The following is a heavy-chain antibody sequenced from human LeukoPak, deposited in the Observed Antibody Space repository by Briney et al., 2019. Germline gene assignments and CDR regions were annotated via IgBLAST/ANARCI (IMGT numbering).Heavy chain of an antibody. CDR3: ASRGIAAYRGGFDP. CDR2: INPSGDST. V-gene: IGHV1-46*01. CDR1: GNIFTSFY. Sequence: ASVKVSCKASGNIFTSFYMHWVRQAPGQGLEWMGLINPSGDSTNYAQKFQGRVTVTRDTSTSTVYMELSSLRSEDTAVYYCASRGIAAYRGGFDPWGQGTLVTVSS. J-gene: IGHJ5*02. D-gene: IGHD6-13*01.